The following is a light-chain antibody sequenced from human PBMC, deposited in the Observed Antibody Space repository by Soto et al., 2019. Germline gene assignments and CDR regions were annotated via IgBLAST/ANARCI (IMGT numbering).Light chain of an antibody. CDR3: QQYAQWPLT. CDR2: RTS. CDR1: QSISNN. V-gene: IGKV3-15*01. Sequence: ETVMTQSPATLSVSPGERATLSCRASQSISNNLAWYQQKPGQAPRLIMFRTSTRATGVPARFSGSGSGTEFNITISSLQSEDFAVYYCQQYAQWPLTFGGGTKVDIK. J-gene: IGKJ4*01.